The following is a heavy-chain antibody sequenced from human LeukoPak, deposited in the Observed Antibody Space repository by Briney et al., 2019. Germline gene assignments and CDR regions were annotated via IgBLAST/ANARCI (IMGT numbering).Heavy chain of an antibody. J-gene: IGHJ6*03. CDR3: ASARSGFIDYYYYYMDV. CDR2: IYYSGST. Sequence: PSETLSLTCTVSGDSLRSGGYYWSWIRQHPGKGLEWIVFIYYSGSTYYNPSLKSRLTILLDTSKNQFSLKLRSVTAADTAVYYCASARSGFIDYYYYYMDVWGKGTTVTVSS. V-gene: IGHV4-31*03. D-gene: IGHD3-16*02. CDR1: GDSLRSGGYY.